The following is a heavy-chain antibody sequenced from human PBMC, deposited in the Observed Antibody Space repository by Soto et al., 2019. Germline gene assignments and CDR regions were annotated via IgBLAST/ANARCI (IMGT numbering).Heavy chain of an antibody. CDR1: GYTFTSYG. V-gene: IGHV1-18*01. J-gene: IGHJ3*02. CDR2: ISAYNGNT. Sequence: ASGRVSCKASGYTFTSYGISWVRQAPGQGLEWMGWISAYNGNTNYAQKLQGRVTMTTDTSTSTAYMELRSLRPDDTAVYYCARDPYYYDSSRYLGDAFDIWG. CDR3: ARDPYYYDSSRYLGDAFDI. D-gene: IGHD3-22*01.